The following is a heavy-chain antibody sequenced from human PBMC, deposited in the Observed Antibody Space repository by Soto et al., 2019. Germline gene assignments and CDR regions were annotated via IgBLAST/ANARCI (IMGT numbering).Heavy chain of an antibody. Sequence: EVQLVESGGGLVKPGGSLRLSCAASGFTFSSYSLNWVRQAPGKGLEWVSSISSSSSYIYYADSVKGRFTISRDNAKNSLYREMNSLRAEDTAVYYCVGTHNSNNLDHWGQGTLVTVSS. J-gene: IGHJ4*02. CDR2: ISSSSSYI. D-gene: IGHD4-4*01. CDR1: GFTFSSYS. V-gene: IGHV3-21*01. CDR3: VGTHNSNNLDH.